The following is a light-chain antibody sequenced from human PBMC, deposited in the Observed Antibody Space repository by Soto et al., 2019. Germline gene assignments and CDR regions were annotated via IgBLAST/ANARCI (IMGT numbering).Light chain of an antibody. CDR2: EAS. J-gene: IGKJ4*01. CDR1: QDISNY. Sequence: IQLTQSPSSLSASVGDRVIITCRASQDISNYVAWYQQKAGKAPKVLIYEASTLHSGVPSRFSGSGSGTEFTLTIGSLQPADFATYYCQQVKRDLPLTFGGGTKVEIK. CDR3: QQVKRDLPLT. V-gene: IGKV1-9*01.